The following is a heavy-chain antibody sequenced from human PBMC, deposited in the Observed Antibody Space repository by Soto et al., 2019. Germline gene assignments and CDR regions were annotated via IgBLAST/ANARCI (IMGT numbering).Heavy chain of an antibody. CDR3: AREQEVKYSEYGSDHYSGLDV. V-gene: IGHV4-31*02. D-gene: IGHD4-17*01. CDR1: CGYISSGGYY. CDR2: IYHSGIA. Sequence: SETLCLTWTVSCGYISSGGYYLTWIRPHPVKGLEWIGYIYHSGIAYYSPSLKSRVTISVYTSKNQFSLKLNSVNAADTAVYFCAREQEVKYSEYGSDHYSGLDVCGQGTTVTVSS. J-gene: IGHJ6*02.